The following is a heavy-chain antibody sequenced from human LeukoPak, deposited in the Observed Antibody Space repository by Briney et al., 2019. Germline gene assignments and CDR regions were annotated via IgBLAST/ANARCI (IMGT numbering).Heavy chain of an antibody. J-gene: IGHJ6*03. V-gene: IGHV3-21*01. CDR1: GFTFSSYS. Sequence: GGSLRLSCAASGFTFSSYSMNWVRQAPGKGLEWVSSISSSSSYIYYADSVKGRFTISRDNAKNSLYLQMNSLRAEDTAVYYCAKDSLLWFGELLSDNCYMDVWGKGTTVTVSS. CDR2: ISSSSSYI. CDR3: AKDSLLWFGELLSDNCYMDV. D-gene: IGHD3-10*01.